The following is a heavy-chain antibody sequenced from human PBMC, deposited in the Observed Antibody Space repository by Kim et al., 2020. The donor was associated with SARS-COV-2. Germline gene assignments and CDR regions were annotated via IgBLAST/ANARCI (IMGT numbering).Heavy chain of an antibody. J-gene: IGHJ4*02. D-gene: IGHD2-15*01. V-gene: IGHV3-23*01. CDR3: AKQWGYCSGGTCYFDS. Sequence: GGSLRLSCAASGFTFSSSAMSWVRQAPGKGLERVSGIVGSGGSSYYAGSVKGRFTFSRDNSRNTLYLQMNSLRAEDAAVYYCAKQWGYCSGGTCYFDSWGQGTLVTVSS. CDR2: IVGSGGSS. CDR1: GFTFSSSA.